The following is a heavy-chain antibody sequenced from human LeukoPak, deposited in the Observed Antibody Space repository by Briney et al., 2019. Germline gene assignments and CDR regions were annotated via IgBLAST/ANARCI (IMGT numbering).Heavy chain of an antibody. Sequence: GGSLRLSCAASGFTFSSYVMSWVRQAPGKGLEWVSAISGGGGGTYYADSVKGRFTISRDNSKNTVYLQMNSLRAEDTAVYYCAKSGVPADPTDFDYWGQGTLVTVSS. J-gene: IGHJ4*02. CDR3: AKSGVPADPTDFDY. D-gene: IGHD2-2*01. V-gene: IGHV3-23*01. CDR2: ISGGGGGT. CDR1: GFTFSSYV.